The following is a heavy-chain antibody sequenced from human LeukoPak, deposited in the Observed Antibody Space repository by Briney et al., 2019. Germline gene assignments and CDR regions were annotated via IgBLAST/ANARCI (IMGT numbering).Heavy chain of an antibody. J-gene: IGHJ4*02. CDR2: IYYSGST. Sequence: PLETLSLTCTVSGGSISSYYWSWIRQPPGKGLEWIGYIYYSGSTNYNPSLKSRVTISVDTSKNQFSLKLSSVTAADTAVYYCASRIAVAGTTGGFDYWGQGTLVTVSS. D-gene: IGHD6-19*01. V-gene: IGHV4-59*01. CDR1: GGSISSYY. CDR3: ASRIAVAGTTGGFDY.